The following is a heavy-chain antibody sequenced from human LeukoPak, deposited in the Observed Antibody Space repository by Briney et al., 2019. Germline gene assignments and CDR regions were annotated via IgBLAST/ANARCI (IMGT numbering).Heavy chain of an antibody. Sequence: GASVKVSCKASGYTFTSYYMHWVRQAPGQGLEWMGGIIPIFGTANYAQKFQGRVTITADESTSTAYMELSSLRSEDTAVYYCARDGYGGNPGNYWGQGTLVTVSS. J-gene: IGHJ4*02. V-gene: IGHV1-69*13. CDR2: IIPIFGTA. CDR1: GYTFTSYY. D-gene: IGHD4-23*01. CDR3: ARDGYGGNPGNY.